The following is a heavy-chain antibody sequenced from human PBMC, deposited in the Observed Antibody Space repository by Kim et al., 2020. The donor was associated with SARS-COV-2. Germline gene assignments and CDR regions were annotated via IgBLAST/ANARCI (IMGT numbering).Heavy chain of an antibody. D-gene: IGHD3-9*01. V-gene: IGHV4-4*02. Sequence: SETLSLTCVVSGDSININNWWSWVRQPPGRGLEWIGEVSHSESTNYNPSLKSRVTISVDKSKNHFSLKLTSVTAADTAVYYCARVRILAASFPDYHYGMDVWGQGTTVTVSS. CDR3: ARVRILAASFPDYHYGMDV. CDR1: GDSININNW. J-gene: IGHJ6*02. CDR2: VSHSEST.